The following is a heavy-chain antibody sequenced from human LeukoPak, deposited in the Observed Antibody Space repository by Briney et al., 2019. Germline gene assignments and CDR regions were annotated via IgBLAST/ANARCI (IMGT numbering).Heavy chain of an antibody. CDR3: ARDGLWIQNAFDI. Sequence: GGSLRLFCAASGFTFSDYYMSWIRQAPGKGLEWVSYISSSGSTIYYADSVKGRFTISRDNSKNTLYLQMNSLRAEDTAVYYCARDGLWIQNAFDIWGQGTMVTVSS. V-gene: IGHV3-11*01. CDR1: GFTFSDYY. D-gene: IGHD5-18*01. J-gene: IGHJ3*02. CDR2: ISSSGSTI.